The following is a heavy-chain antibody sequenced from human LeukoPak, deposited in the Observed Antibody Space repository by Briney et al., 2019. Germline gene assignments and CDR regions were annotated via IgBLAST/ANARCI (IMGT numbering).Heavy chain of an antibody. D-gene: IGHD3-16*01. V-gene: IGHV3-21*01. J-gene: IGHJ4*02. Sequence: PGGALSLSFAASGFLFRTYTMTWVRQAPGKGLEWVSSITGDCKYITYADSVKGRFTISRDNAKNSLYLQVASLRGDDTATYYCAREGNDYYYDQWGQGTLVTVSP. CDR2: ITGDCKYI. CDR3: AREGNDYYYDQ. CDR1: GFLFRTYT.